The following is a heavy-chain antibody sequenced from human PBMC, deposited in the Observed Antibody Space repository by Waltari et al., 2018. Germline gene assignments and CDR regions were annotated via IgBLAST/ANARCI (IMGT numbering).Heavy chain of an antibody. CDR3: ARTTAARRTHYYYMDV. Sequence: QVQLVQSGAEVKKPGASVKVSCRASGYSFTDFDINWVRQAPGQGLGWMGWLSPHNGNSGYAPQVHGRVAMSGDTAITTAYMELSSLTSDDTAVSYCARTTAARRTHYYYMDVWGEGTTVTISS. D-gene: IGHD6-6*01. CDR1: GYSFTDFD. V-gene: IGHV1-8*02. J-gene: IGHJ6*03. CDR2: LSPHNGNS.